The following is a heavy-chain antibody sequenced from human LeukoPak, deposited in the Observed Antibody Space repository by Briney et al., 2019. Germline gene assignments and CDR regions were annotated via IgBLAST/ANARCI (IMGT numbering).Heavy chain of an antibody. V-gene: IGHV3-30*02. D-gene: IGHD3-3*01. J-gene: IGHJ6*03. CDR2: IRYDGSNK. Sequence: GGSLRPSCAASGFTFSSYGVHWVRQAPGKGLESVAFIRYDGSNKYYADSVKGRFTISRDNSKNTLYLQMNSLRAEDTAVYYCAKDQEKNFGVVTYYYYYYMDVWGKGTTVTVSS. CDR3: AKDQEKNFGVVTYYYYYYMDV. CDR1: GFTFSSYG.